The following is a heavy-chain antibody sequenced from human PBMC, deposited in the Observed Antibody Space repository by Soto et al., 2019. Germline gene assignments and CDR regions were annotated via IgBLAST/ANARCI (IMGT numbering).Heavy chain of an antibody. CDR2: IYYSGNT. D-gene: IGHD2-15*01. Sequence: SETLSLTCTVSGGSSSSTSYYWGWLRQPPGKGLEWIGYIYYSGNTNYNPSLKSRVTISVDTSKNQFSLKLISVTAADTAVYYCARGRGILPIDYYMDVWGKGTTVTSP. V-gene: IGHV4-61*05. CDR3: ARGRGILPIDYYMDV. J-gene: IGHJ6*03. CDR1: GGSSSSTSYY.